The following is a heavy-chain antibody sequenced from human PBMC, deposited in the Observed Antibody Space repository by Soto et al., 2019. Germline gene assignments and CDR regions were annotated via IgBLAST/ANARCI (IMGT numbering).Heavy chain of an antibody. J-gene: IGHJ4*02. V-gene: IGHV1-2*02. D-gene: IGHD7-27*01. CDR3: ARLPLLTGDRGDY. CDR1: GYTVTGYY. Sequence: QVQLVQSGAEVKKPGASVKVSCKASGYTVTGYYMHWVRQAPGQGLEWMGWINPNSGGTNYAQKFQGRVTMTRDTSSSTAYMQLSRLRSDATAVYYCARLPLLTGDRGDYWGQGTLVTVSS. CDR2: INPNSGGT.